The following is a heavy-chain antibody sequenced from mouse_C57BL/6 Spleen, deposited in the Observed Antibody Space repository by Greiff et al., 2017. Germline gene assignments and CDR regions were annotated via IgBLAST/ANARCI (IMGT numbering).Heavy chain of an antibody. V-gene: IGHV2-9-1*01. CDR1: GFSLTSSA. Sequence: VQGVESGPGLVAPSQSLSITCPVSGFSLTSSAIRWVRQPPGKGLEWLGVLWTCGGPNYNSAPQSRLSISKDNSKSQVFLKMNSLQTDDTARYYCARTAQATSWFAYWGQGTLVTVSA. J-gene: IGHJ3*01. CDR2: LWTCGGP. CDR3: ARTAQATSWFAY. D-gene: IGHD3-2*02.